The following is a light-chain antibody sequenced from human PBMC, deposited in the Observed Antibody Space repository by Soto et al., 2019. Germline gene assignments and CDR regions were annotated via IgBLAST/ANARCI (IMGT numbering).Light chain of an antibody. CDR3: QSYDSSLSGSNV. CDR2: GNS. V-gene: IGLV1-40*01. CDR1: SSNIGAGYD. Sequence: QSVLTQPPSWTGAPGQRVTISCTGSSSNIGAGYDVHWYQQLPGTAPKLLIYGNSNRPSGVPDRFSGSKSGTSASLAITGLQAEDEADYYCQSYDSSLSGSNVFGTGTKVTVL. J-gene: IGLJ1*01.